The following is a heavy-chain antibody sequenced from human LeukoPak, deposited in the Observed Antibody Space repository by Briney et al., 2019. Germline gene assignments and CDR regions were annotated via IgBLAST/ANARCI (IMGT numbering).Heavy chain of an antibody. D-gene: IGHD6-19*01. V-gene: IGHV3-43*02. CDR3: AKDRREYSSGWYLDY. CDR2: ISGDGGST. Sequence: GGSLRLSCAASGFTFDDYAMHWVRQAPGKGLEWVSLISGDGGSTYYSDSLKGRFTISRDNSKNSLYLQMNSLSAEDTPVYYCAKDRREYSSGWYLDYWGQGTLVTVSS. J-gene: IGHJ4*02. CDR1: GFTFDDYA.